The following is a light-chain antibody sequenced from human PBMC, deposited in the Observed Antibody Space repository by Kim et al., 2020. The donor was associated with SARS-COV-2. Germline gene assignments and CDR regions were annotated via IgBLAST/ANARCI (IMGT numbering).Light chain of an antibody. CDR3: QVWDSSSDHVV. CDR1: NIGSKS. J-gene: IGLJ2*01. Sequence: APGKTARITLGGTNIGSKSVHWYQQKPGQAPVLVIYYDSDRPSGIPERFSGSNSGNTATLTISRVEAGDEADYYCQVWDSSSDHVVFGGGTQLTVL. V-gene: IGLV3-21*04. CDR2: YDS.